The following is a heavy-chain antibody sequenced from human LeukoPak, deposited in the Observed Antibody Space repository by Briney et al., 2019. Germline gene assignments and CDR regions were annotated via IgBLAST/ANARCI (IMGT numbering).Heavy chain of an antibody. J-gene: IGHJ5*02. CDR1: GGTFSSYT. Sequence: ASVKVSCKASGGTFSSYTISWVRQAPGQGLEWMGRIIPILGIANYAQKFQGRVTITADKSTSTAYMELSSLRSEDTAVYYCARDHGKQWPRYNWFDPWGQGTLVTVSS. CDR2: IIPILGIA. CDR3: ARDHGKQWPRYNWFDP. D-gene: IGHD6-19*01. V-gene: IGHV1-69*04.